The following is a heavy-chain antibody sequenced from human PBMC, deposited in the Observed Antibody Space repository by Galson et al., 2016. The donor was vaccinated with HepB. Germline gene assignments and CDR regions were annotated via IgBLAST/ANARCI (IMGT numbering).Heavy chain of an antibody. J-gene: IGHJ6*02. CDR1: GFTFSSYA. CDR3: AYLVVVPAARRYSDYYYGMDV. CDR2: ISGSGGST. D-gene: IGHD2-2*01. Sequence: SLRLSCAASGFTFSSYAMSWVRQAPGKGLEWVSAISGSGGSTYYADSVKGRFTISRDNSKNTLYLQMNSLRAEDTAVYYCAYLVVVPAARRYSDYYYGMDVWGQGTTVTVSS. V-gene: IGHV3-23*01.